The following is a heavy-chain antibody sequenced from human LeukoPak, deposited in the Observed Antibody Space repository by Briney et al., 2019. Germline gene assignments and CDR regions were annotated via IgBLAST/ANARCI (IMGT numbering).Heavy chain of an antibody. Sequence: SETLSLTCAVYIDSFTNYYWNWLRQTPGKGLEWIGEVNDSGGTNINPSLRSRVILSVDTSQNQFSLKLSSVTAADSAVYYCAREGLRGRRYYDILTGPNWFDPWGQGTLVTVSS. CDR3: AREGLRGRRYYDILTGPNWFDP. CDR1: IDSFTNYY. D-gene: IGHD3-9*01. V-gene: IGHV4-34*01. J-gene: IGHJ5*02. CDR2: VNDSGGT.